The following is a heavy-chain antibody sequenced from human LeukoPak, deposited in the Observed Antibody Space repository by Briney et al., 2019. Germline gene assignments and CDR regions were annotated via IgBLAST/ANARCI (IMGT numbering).Heavy chain of an antibody. J-gene: IGHJ5*02. CDR1: GFRFSSYS. Sequence: GGSLRLSCVASGFRFSSYSMNWVRQSPGKGPEWVSSISSGSEYIIYADSVKGRFTISRDNAKNSLYLQMNGLSGDDTAVYYCASFETVGVTWFDPWGQGTLVTVSS. D-gene: IGHD1-26*01. CDR2: ISSGSEYI. V-gene: IGHV3-21*01. CDR3: ASFETVGVTWFDP.